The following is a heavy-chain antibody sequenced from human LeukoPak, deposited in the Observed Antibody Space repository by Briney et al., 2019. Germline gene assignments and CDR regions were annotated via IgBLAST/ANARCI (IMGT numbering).Heavy chain of an antibody. Sequence: ASLKVSCKPSGYTFTPYYMHWVPQAPGQGLEWMGWINPNSGGTNYAQKFQGRVTMTRDTSISTAYMELSRLRSDDTAVYYCARVDLLNRYYFFDYGGQGTLVTVSS. V-gene: IGHV1-2*02. CDR1: GYTFTPYY. J-gene: IGHJ4*02. CDR3: ARVDLLNRYYFFDY. CDR2: INPNSGGT. D-gene: IGHD3-9*01.